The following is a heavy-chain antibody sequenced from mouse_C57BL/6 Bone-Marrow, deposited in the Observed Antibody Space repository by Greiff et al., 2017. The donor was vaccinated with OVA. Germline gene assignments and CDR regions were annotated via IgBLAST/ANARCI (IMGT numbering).Heavy chain of an antibody. CDR2: INPSTGGT. CDR3: ANGLLRSYAMDY. V-gene: IGHV1-42*01. CDR1: GYSFTGYY. D-gene: IGHD2-10*01. Sequence: VQLQQSGPELVKPGASVKLSCKASGYSFTGYYMTWVKQTPEKSLEWIGEINPSTGGTTYNQKFKAKATLTVDNSSTTVYMQLKSLPTEESAVYYCANGLLRSYAMDYWGQGTSVTVSS. J-gene: IGHJ4*01.